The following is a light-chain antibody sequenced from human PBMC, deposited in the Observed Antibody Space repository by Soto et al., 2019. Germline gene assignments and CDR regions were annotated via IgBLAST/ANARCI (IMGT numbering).Light chain of an antibody. Sequence: QSALTQPASESGSPGQSITISCTGTSSDVGSYNLVSWYQQHPGKAPKLMIYEGSKRPSGVSNRFSGSKSGNTASLTISGLQAEDEADYYCCSYAGSSPHVVFGGGTKLTVL. CDR3: CSYAGSSPHVV. CDR1: SSDVGSYNL. J-gene: IGLJ2*01. CDR2: EGS. V-gene: IGLV2-23*01.